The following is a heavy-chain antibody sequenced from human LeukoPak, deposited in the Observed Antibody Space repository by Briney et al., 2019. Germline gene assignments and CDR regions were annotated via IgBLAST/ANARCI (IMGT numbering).Heavy chain of an antibody. CDR2: IWFDGSNK. D-gene: IGHD1-26*01. CDR3: GSSDASAYYQSIDY. J-gene: IGHJ4*02. CDR1: GFTFSNNG. V-gene: IGHV3-33*01. Sequence: PGTSLRLSCAASGFTFSNNGMHWVRQAPDKGLEWLALIWFDGSNKYYADSVKGRFTISRDNSKKTLCLQMNSLRAEDTAVYYCGSSDASAYYQSIDYWGQGTLVTVSS.